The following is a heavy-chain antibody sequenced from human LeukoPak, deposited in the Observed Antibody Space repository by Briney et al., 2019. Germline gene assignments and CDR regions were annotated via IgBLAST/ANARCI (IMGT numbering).Heavy chain of an antibody. Sequence: GSLRLSCAASGFTVSSNYMSWVRQAPGKGLEWIGSIYYSGTTYYNPSLKSRVTISVDTSKNQFSLKLSSVTAADTAVYYCARVPRSGDRFDPWGQGTLVTVSS. J-gene: IGHJ5*02. CDR3: ARVPRSGDRFDP. D-gene: IGHD2-15*01. V-gene: IGHV4-59*05. CDR2: IYYSGTT. CDR1: GFTVSSNY.